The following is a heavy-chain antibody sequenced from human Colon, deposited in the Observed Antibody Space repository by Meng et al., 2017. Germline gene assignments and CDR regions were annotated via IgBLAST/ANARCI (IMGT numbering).Heavy chain of an antibody. CDR2: IGHSGTT. CDR3: VRSNAWVRTGFDP. D-gene: IGHD1/OR15-1a*01. V-gene: IGHV4-39*01. J-gene: IGHJ5*02. Sequence: QPQLQESGPGLVKPSEALSLTCSVSGGSISTSGYYWGWIRQPPGKGLEWIGSIGHSGTTYYTPSLRRRVTVSIDTSKNQFSLEVTSVTAADTAVYYCVRSNAWVRTGFDPWGQGTLVTVSS. CDR1: GGSISTSGYY.